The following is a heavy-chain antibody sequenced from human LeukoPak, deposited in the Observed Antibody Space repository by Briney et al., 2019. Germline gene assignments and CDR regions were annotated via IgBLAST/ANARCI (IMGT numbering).Heavy chain of an antibody. CDR2: MSAYNGNT. CDR3: ARTPHSSGWYYYYGMDV. D-gene: IGHD6-19*01. J-gene: IGHJ6*02. CDR1: GYTFTSYG. V-gene: IGHV1-18*01. Sequence: ASVKVSCKASGYTFTSYGISWVRQAPGQGLEWMGWMSAYNGNTNYAQKLQSRVTMTTDTSTSTAYMELRSLRSDDTAVYYCARTPHSSGWYYYYGMDVWGQGTTVTVSS.